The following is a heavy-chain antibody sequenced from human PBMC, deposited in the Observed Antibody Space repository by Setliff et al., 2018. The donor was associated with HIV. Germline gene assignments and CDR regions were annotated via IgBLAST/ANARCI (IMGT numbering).Heavy chain of an antibody. V-gene: IGHV1-46*01. D-gene: IGHD2-15*01. CDR1: GYIFTSQH. CDR3: ARDRGGSWTFDH. Sequence: ASVKVSCKTSGYIFTSQHLHWVRRAPGQGLEWMGFINPNEIMAQYAQKFQDRVALTRDTSTCTVYMELRSLRSEDTAVYYCARDRGGSWTFDHWGKGPLVTVSA. J-gene: IGHJ4*02. CDR2: INPNEIMA.